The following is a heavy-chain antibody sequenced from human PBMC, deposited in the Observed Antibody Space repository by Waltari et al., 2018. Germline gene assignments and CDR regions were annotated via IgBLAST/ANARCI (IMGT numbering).Heavy chain of an antibody. J-gene: IGHJ4*02. D-gene: IGHD2-15*01. V-gene: IGHV1-8*03. CDR2: MNPNSGNT. CDR3: ARLYCSGGSCYSDY. CDR1: GYTLTHHD. Sequence: QVQLVQSGAEVQKPGASVKVSCTASGYTLTHHDIHVGRQATGQGREGMGWMNPNSGNTGYAQKFQGRVTITRNTSISTAYMELSSLRSEDTAVYYCARLYCSGGSCYSDYWGQGTLVTVSS.